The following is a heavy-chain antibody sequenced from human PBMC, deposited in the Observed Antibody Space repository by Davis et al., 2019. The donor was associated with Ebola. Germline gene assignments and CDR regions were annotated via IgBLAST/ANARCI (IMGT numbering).Heavy chain of an antibody. V-gene: IGHV1-18*01. CDR3: AREGKYRDESRTFDY. Sequence: AASVKVSCKASGYTFKNYAISWVRQAPGQGLEWMGWISAYNGNTNYAQILQGRVTMTTDTSTGTAYMELRSLRSDDTAVYFCAREGKYRDESRTFDYWGQGTLVTVSS. D-gene: IGHD2-2*01. CDR2: ISAYNGNT. CDR1: GYTFKNYA. J-gene: IGHJ4*02.